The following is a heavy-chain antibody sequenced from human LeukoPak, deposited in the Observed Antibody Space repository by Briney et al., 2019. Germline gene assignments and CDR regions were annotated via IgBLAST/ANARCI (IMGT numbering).Heavy chain of an antibody. V-gene: IGHV3-43*02. CDR3: AKDLSLGDSSGYCYEVLLYY. D-gene: IGHD3-22*01. CDR1: GFTFSSQW. J-gene: IGHJ4*02. Sequence: GGSLTLTCAASGFTFSSQWMSWVRQAPGKGLEWVSLIIGGGGSTYYADSVRGRFTISRDNSKNTLYLQMNTLITEDTALYYCAKDLSLGDSSGYCYEVLLYYWRQGTLVTVSS. CDR2: IIGGGGST.